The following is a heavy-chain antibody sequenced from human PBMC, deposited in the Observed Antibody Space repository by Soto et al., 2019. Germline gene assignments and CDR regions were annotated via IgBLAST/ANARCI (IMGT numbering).Heavy chain of an antibody. CDR3: ASSSLYGMDV. V-gene: IGHV4-31*01. CDR2: IYYSGST. J-gene: IGHJ6*02. CDR1: GGSISSGGYY. Sequence: PSETLSLTCTVSGGSISSGGYYWRWIRQHPGKGLEWIGNIYYSGSTYYNPSLKSLLIIXXXTXXXXXSLXVXXVTXADTAVYYCASSSLYGMDVWGQGTSVTVSS.